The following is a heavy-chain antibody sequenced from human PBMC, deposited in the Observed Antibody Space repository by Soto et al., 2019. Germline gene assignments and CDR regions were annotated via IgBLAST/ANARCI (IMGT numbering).Heavy chain of an antibody. V-gene: IGHV4-59*01. CDR1: GGSISSYY. Sequence: SETLSLTCTVSGGSISSYYWSWIRQPPGKGLEWIGYIYYSGSTNYNPSLKSRVTISVDTSKNQFSLKLSSVTAADTAVYYCARVYYYGSGSYLDYWGQGTLVTVSS. CDR2: IYYSGST. D-gene: IGHD3-10*01. CDR3: ARVYYYGSGSYLDY. J-gene: IGHJ4*02.